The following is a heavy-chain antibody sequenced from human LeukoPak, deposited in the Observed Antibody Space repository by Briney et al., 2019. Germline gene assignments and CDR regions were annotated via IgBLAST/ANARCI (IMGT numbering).Heavy chain of an antibody. J-gene: IGHJ5*02. CDR3: ARQTDDYNNYVWFDP. Sequence: GESLKISCKGSGYSFTSYWIGWVRQMPGKGLEWMGIIYPGDSDTRYSPSFQGQVTISADKSISTAYLQWSSLKASDTAMYYCARQTDDYNNYVWFDPWGQGTLVTVSS. CDR2: IYPGDSDT. V-gene: IGHV5-51*01. D-gene: IGHD4-11*01. CDR1: GYSFTSYW.